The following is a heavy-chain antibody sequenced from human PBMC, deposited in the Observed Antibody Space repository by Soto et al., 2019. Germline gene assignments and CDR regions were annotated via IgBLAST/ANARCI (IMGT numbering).Heavy chain of an antibody. D-gene: IGHD1-26*01. CDR3: VRDRDSDTWPSRDV. CDR2: ISAKNGDT. CDR1: GYSFTRNG. J-gene: IGHJ6*02. V-gene: IGHV1-18*01. Sequence: QVHLVQSGAELKKPGASVRVSCKASGYSFTRNGISWVRQAPGQGLEWMGWISAKNGDTNYAQKFQGIVIMTTDTSTSTAYMELRSLRSDDTAVYYGVRDRDSDTWPSRDVWGQGTTFTVSS.